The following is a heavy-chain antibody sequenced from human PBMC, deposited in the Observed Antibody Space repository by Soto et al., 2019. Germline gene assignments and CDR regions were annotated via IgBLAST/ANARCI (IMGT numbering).Heavy chain of an antibody. CDR2: INHSGST. D-gene: IGHD2-2*01. CDR3: ARVPRRGSSTKYYYYYYYMDV. CDR1: GGSFSGYY. V-gene: IGHV4-34*01. Sequence: ETLSLTCAVYGGSFSGYYWSWIRQPPGKGLEWIGEINHSGSTNYNPSLKSRVTISVDTSKNQFSLKLSSVTAADTAVYYCARVPRRGSSTKYYYYYYYMDVWGKGTTVTVSS. J-gene: IGHJ6*03.